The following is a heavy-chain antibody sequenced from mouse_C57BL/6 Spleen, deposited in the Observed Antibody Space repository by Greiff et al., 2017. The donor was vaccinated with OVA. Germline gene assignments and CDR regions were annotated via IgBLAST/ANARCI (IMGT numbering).Heavy chain of an antibody. CDR1: GYTFTSYG. CDR3: ARKEMELPAWFAY. CDR2: IYPRSGNT. J-gene: IGHJ3*01. Sequence: QVQLQQSGAELARPGASVKLSCKASGYTFTSYGISWVKQRTGQGLEWIGEIYPRSGNTYYNEKFKGKATLTADKSSSTAYMELRSLTSEDSAVEFCARKEMELPAWFAYWGQGTLVTVSA. D-gene: IGHD2-1*01. V-gene: IGHV1-81*01.